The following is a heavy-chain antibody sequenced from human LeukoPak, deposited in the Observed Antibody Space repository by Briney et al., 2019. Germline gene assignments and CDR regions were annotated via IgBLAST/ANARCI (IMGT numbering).Heavy chain of an antibody. V-gene: IGHV4-61*02. CDR3: ATTWVGRYTRRDY. J-gene: IGHJ4*02. Sequence: PSETLSLTCTVSGGSISSGSYYWSWIRQPAGKGLEWIGRIYTSGSTNYNPSLKSRVTISVDTSKNQFSLKLSSVTAADTAVYYCATTWVGRYTRRDYWGQGTLVTVSS. D-gene: IGHD2-2*02. CDR1: GGSISSGSYY. CDR2: IYTSGST.